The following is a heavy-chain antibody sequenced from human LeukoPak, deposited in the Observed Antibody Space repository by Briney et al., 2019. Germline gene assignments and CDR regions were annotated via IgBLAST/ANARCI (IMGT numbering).Heavy chain of an antibody. J-gene: IGHJ4*02. CDR3: AKDNRRHYTSGPNPDSLH. Sequence: GGSLRLSCAASGFTFSDRYMGWVRQAPGKGLAWVSYISSSSHYTNYEASVRGRFIISRDNARDSLYLQMNSLRVEDTAFYYCAKDNRRHYTSGPNPDSLHWGQGALVTVSS. D-gene: IGHD6-19*01. CDR2: ISSSSHYT. CDR1: GFTFSDRY. V-gene: IGHV3-11*05.